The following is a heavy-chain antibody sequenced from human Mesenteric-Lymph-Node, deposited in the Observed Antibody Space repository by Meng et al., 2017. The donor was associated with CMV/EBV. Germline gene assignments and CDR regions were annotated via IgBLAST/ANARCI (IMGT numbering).Heavy chain of an antibody. CDR1: GFTFSDYY. CDR2: ISSSGSTI. Sequence: GESLKISCAASGFTFSDYYMSWIRQAPGKGLEWVSYISSSGSTIYYADSVKGRFTISRDNAKNSLYLQMNSLRAEDTAVYYCARDVYNWNEGVDYWGQGTLVTVSS. D-gene: IGHD1-1*01. J-gene: IGHJ4*02. V-gene: IGHV3-11*04. CDR3: ARDVYNWNEGVDY.